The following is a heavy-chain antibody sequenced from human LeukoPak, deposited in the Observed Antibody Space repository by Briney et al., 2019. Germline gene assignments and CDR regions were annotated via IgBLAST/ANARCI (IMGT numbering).Heavy chain of an antibody. J-gene: IGHJ5*02. CDR3: AREHCSSTSCYRNWFDP. CDR2: INPNSGGT. CDR1: GYTFTGYY. Sequence: ASVKVSCKASGYTFTGYYMHWVRQAPGQGLEWMGWINPNSGGTNYAQKFQGRVTMTRDTSISTAYMELSRLRSDDTAVYYCAREHCSSTSCYRNWFDPWGQGTLVTVSS. D-gene: IGHD2-2*01. V-gene: IGHV1-2*02.